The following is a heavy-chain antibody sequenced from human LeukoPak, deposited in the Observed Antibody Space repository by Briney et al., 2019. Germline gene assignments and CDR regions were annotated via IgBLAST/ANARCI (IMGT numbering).Heavy chain of an antibody. CDR2: IYYSGST. CDR3: ARSITGTTGLYYYYGMDV. D-gene: IGHD1-7*01. J-gene: IGHJ6*02. CDR1: GGSISSGDYY. V-gene: IGHV4-30-4*01. Sequence: SETLSLTCTVSGGSISSGDYYWSWIRQPPGKGLEWIGYIYYSGSTYYNPSLKSRVTISVDTSKNQFSLKPSSVTAADTAVYYCARSITGTTGLYYYYGMDVWGQGTTVTVSS.